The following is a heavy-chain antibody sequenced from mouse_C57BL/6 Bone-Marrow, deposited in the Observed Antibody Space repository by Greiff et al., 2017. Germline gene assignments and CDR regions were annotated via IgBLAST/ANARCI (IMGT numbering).Heavy chain of an antibody. V-gene: IGHV1-58*01. D-gene: IGHD1-1*01. Sequence: VQLQQSGAELVRPGSSVKMSCKTSGYTFTSYGINWVKQRPGQGLEWIGYIYIGNGYTEYNEKFKGKATLTSDTSSSTAYMQLRSLTSADSAIYVCARWRYYCSSSYAMDYWGQGTSVTVSS. CDR3: ARWRYYCSSSYAMDY. CDR1: GYTFTSYG. J-gene: IGHJ4*01. CDR2: IYIGNGYT.